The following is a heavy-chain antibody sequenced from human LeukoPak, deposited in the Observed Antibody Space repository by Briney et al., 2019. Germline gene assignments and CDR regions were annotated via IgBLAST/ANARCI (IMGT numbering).Heavy chain of an antibody. CDR3: ARGSGSGSYYLS. V-gene: IGHV4-30-2*01. CDR1: GXSISSGGYS. D-gene: IGHD3-10*01. J-gene: IGHJ5*02. Sequence: TSQTLSLTCAVSGXSISSGGYSWSWIRQPPGKGLEWIGYIYHSGSTYYNPSLKSRVTISVDRSKNQFSLKLSSVTAADTAVYYCARGSGSGSYYLSWGQGTLVTVSS. CDR2: IYHSGST.